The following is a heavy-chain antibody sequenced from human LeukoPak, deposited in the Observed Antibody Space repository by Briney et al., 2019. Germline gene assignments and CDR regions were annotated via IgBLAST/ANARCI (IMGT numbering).Heavy chain of an antibody. V-gene: IGHV1-8*01. J-gene: IGHJ2*01. Sequence: ASVKVSCKASGYTFTSYDINWVRQATGQGLEWMGWMNPNSGNTGYAQKFQGRVTMTRNTSISTAYMELSSLRSEDTAVYYCARAPSYNYGDYWYFDLWGRGTLVTVSS. CDR3: ARAPSYNYGDYWYFDL. D-gene: IGHD4-17*01. CDR1: GYTFTSYD. CDR2: MNPNSGNT.